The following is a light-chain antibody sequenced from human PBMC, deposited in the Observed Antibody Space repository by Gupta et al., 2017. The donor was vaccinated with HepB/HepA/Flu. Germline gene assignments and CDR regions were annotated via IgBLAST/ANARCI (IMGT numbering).Light chain of an antibody. V-gene: IGKV3-20*01. Sequence: ENVLTQSPGTLSLSPGETATLSCRASQSVSNNFVAWYQQTPGQAPRLLIYGASNRATGIPDRFSGGGSGTDFTFTINRLEPEDFAVYHCQQYGSMPWTFGQGTKVEIK. CDR2: GAS. J-gene: IGKJ1*01. CDR3: QQYGSMPWT. CDR1: QSVSNNF.